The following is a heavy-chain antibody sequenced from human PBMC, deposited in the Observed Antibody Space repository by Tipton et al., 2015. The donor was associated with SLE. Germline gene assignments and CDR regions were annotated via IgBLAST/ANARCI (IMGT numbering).Heavy chain of an antibody. D-gene: IGHD3-10*01. Sequence: SLRLSCAASGFTFSSYALSWVRQGPGKGLEWVSAISGSGASTYYADSVKGRFTISRDNSKNTMYLQMNSLRAEDTAVYYCARGRRWATEFYYGMDVWGQGTTVTVSS. CDR3: ARGRRWATEFYYGMDV. V-gene: IGHV3-23*01. J-gene: IGHJ6*02. CDR1: GFTFSSYA. CDR2: ISGSGAST.